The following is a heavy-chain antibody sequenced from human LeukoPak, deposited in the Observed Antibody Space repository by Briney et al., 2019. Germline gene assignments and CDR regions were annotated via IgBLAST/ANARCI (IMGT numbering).Heavy chain of an antibody. Sequence: SETLSLTCSVSGGSISSSSVCYWAWIRQPPGKGMEWIGHVYYSGTTYYNPSLKGRVALSIDTSTTFFSLNLTSVTAADTALPYCARRNIQGVPYFDYWAQGILVAVA. CDR1: GGSISSSSVCY. V-gene: IGHV4-39*02. J-gene: IGHJ4*02. D-gene: IGHD2/OR15-2a*01. CDR2: VYYSGTT. CDR3: ARRNIQGVPYFDY.